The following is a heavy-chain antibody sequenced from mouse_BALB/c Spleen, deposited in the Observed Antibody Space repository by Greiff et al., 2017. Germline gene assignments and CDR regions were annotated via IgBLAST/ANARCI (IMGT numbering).Heavy chain of an antibody. V-gene: IGHV3-2*02. CDR3: ARDTAYFDY. D-gene: IGHD1-2*01. J-gene: IGHJ2*01. CDR1: GYSITSDYA. Sequence: EVQGVESGPGLVKPSQSLSLTCTVTGYSITSDYAWNWIRQFPGNKLEWMGYISYSGSTSYNPSLKSRISITRDTSKNQFFLQLNSVTTEDTATYYCARDTAYFDYWGQGTTLTVSS. CDR2: ISYSGST.